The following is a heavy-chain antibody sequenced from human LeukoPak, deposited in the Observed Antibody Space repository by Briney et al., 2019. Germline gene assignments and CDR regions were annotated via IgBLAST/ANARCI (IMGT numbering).Heavy chain of an antibody. CDR1: GFTFSSYA. J-gene: IGHJ4*02. CDR3: AKGSYYDSSGSFYFDY. D-gene: IGHD3-22*01. V-gene: IGHV3-23*01. Sequence: GGSVRLSCAASGFTFSSYAMSWVRQAPGKGLEWVSGISGSGDNTYYADSVKGRFTISRDNSKNTLYVQVNSLGTEDTAAYYCAKGSYYDSSGSFYFDYRGQGTLVTVSS. CDR2: ISGSGDNT.